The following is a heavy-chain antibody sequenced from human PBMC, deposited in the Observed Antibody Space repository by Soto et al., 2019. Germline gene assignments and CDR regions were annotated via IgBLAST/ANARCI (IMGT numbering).Heavy chain of an antibody. CDR3: TRGGLEPFDF. Sequence: GGSLRLSCTASGFNFGKYWMHWVRQAPGKGLVWVSRINDYATTINYADSVKGRFTISRDNAKNTLYLQMNSLKVEDTAVYYCTRGGLEPFDFWGQGALVTVSS. J-gene: IGHJ4*02. CDR2: INDYATTI. CDR1: GFNFGKYW. D-gene: IGHD1-1*01. V-gene: IGHV3-74*01.